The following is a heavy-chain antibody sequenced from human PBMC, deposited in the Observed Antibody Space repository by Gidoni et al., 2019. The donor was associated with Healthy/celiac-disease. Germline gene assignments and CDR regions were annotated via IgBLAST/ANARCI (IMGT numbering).Heavy chain of an antibody. Sequence: EVQLVESGGGLVQPGGSLRPSCAASGFTFSSYWMSWVRQAPGKGLEWVANIKQDGSEKYYVDSVKGRFTISRDNAKNSLYLQMNSLRAEDTAVYYCARDINVLLWFGETHFDYWGQGTLVTVSS. J-gene: IGHJ4*02. CDR3: ARDINVLLWFGETHFDY. D-gene: IGHD3-10*01. V-gene: IGHV3-7*03. CDR2: IKQDGSEK. CDR1: GFTFSSYW.